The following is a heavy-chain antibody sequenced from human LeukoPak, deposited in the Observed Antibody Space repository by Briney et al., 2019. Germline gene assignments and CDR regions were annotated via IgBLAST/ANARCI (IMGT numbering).Heavy chain of an antibody. CDR3: ARDRGYYYDSSGYGLFDY. V-gene: IGHV3-21*01. CDR2: ISSSSSYI. Sequence: PGGSLRLSCAASGFTFSSYSMNWVRQAPGKGLEWVSSISSSSSYIYYADSVKGRFTISRDNAKNTLYLQMNSLRAEDTAVYYCARDRGYYYDSSGYGLFDYWGQGTLVTVSS. CDR1: GFTFSSYS. J-gene: IGHJ4*02. D-gene: IGHD3-22*01.